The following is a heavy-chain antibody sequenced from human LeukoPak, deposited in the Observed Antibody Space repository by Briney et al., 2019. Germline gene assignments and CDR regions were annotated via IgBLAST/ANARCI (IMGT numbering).Heavy chain of an antibody. CDR1: GFTFSSYW. CDR2: IKQDGSEK. V-gene: IGHV3-7*01. Sequence: GGSLRLSCAASGFTFSSYWMSWVRQARGKGLEWVANIKQDGSEKYYVDSVKGRFTISRDNAKNSLYLQMNSLRAEDTAVYYCARLLGTSSSWYRSYYYYGMDVWGQGTTVTVSS. J-gene: IGHJ6*02. D-gene: IGHD6-13*01. CDR3: ARLLGTSSSWYRSYYYYGMDV.